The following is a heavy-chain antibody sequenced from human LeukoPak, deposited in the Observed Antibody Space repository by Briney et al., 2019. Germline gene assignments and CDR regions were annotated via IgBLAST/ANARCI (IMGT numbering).Heavy chain of an antibody. CDR3: ARLAFVYWSRPDFDY. D-gene: IGHD1-26*01. CDR2: IKQDGSEK. Sequence: GGSLRLPCAASGFTFSSYWMSWVRQAPGKGLEWVANIKQDGSEKYYVDSVKGRFTISRDNAKNSLYLQMNSLRAEDTAVYYCARLAFVYWSRPDFDYWGQGTLVTVSS. CDR1: GFTFSSYW. V-gene: IGHV3-7*01. J-gene: IGHJ4*02.